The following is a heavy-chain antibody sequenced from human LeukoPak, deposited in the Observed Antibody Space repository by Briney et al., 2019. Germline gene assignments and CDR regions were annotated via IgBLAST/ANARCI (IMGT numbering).Heavy chain of an antibody. V-gene: IGHV3-30*02. J-gene: IGHJ3*02. Sequence: PGGSLRLSCAASGFTFSSYGMHWVRQAPGKGLEWVAFIRYDGSNKYYADSVKGRFTISRDNSKNTLYLQMNSLRAEDTAVYYCAREAIGQRLVRVDAFDIWGQGTMVTVSS. D-gene: IGHD6-13*01. CDR3: AREAIGQRLVRVDAFDI. CDR2: IRYDGSNK. CDR1: GFTFSSYG.